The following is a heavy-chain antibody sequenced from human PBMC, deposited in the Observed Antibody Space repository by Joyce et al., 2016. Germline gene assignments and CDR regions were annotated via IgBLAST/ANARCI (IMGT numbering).Heavy chain of an antibody. CDR2: ISYDRSFK. D-gene: IGHD3-22*01. CDR3: TRAPFYDSSGYYDL. Sequence: QVQLVASGGRMVQPGRSLRLSCATSGFTFTEYAFTWVRQAPGKGLEWVAIISYDRSFKYYPDSVKGRFTISRDNSKNTVYLQMNNLRSEDTGVYSCTRAPFYDSSGYYDLWGQGTLVTVSS. V-gene: IGHV3-30-3*01. J-gene: IGHJ5*02. CDR1: GFTFTEYA.